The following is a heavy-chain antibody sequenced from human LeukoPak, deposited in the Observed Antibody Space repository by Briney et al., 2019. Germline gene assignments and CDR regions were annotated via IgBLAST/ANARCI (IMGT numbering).Heavy chain of an antibody. J-gene: IGHJ2*01. D-gene: IGHD2-21*02. V-gene: IGHV5-10-1*01. CDR1: GYSFTSYW. CDR2: IDPSDSYT. Sequence: GESLRISCKGSGYSFTSYWISWVRQMPGQGLEWMGRIDPSDSYTNYSPSFQGHVTISVDKSITTAYLQWSSLQASDTAIYFCARVVVVTATHWYFDLWGRGSLVTVFS. CDR3: ARVVVVTATHWYFDL.